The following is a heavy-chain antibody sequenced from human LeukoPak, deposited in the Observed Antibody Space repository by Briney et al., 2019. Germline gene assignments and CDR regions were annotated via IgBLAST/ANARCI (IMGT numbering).Heavy chain of an antibody. CDR2: INSKTDGGTT. CDR1: GFTVTNTW. Sequence: PGGSLRLSCAASGFTVTNTWMAWVRQAPGKGLEWVGLINSKTDGGTTNYAAPVKGRFTISRDKSKNTLYLQLNSLRTDDTAVYYCTGNFLGHWGQGTLVTVSS. J-gene: IGHJ4*02. D-gene: IGHD1-7*01. V-gene: IGHV3-15*01. CDR3: TGNFLGH.